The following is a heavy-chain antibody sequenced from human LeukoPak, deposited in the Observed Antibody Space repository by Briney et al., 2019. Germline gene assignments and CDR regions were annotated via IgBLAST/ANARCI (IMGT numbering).Heavy chain of an antibody. CDR3: ARGRDIVVVPAAIVSHRLPDY. CDR1: GFTFSSFS. D-gene: IGHD2-2*01. J-gene: IGHJ4*02. V-gene: IGHV3-48*04. Sequence: GGSLRLSCAASGFTFSSFSMNWVRKAPGKGLEWVSYIISSSSTIYYADSVKGRFTISRDNAKNSLYLQMNSLRAEDTAVYYCARGRDIVVVPAAIVSHRLPDYWGQGTLVTVSS. CDR2: IISSSSTI.